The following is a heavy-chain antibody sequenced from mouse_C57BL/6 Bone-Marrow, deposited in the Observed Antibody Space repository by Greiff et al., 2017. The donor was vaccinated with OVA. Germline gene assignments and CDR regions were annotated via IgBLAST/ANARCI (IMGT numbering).Heavy chain of an antibody. CDR1: GYSITSGYY. CDR2: ISYDGSN. J-gene: IGHJ4*01. Sequence: EVQLQESGPGLVKPSQSLSLTCSVTGYSITSGYYWNWIRQFPGNKLEWMGYISYDGSNNYNPSLKNRISITRDTSKNQFFLKLNSVTTEDTSTYYCAREGDGNYLYYYAMDYWGQGTSVTVSS. V-gene: IGHV3-6*01. CDR3: AREGDGNYLYYYAMDY. D-gene: IGHD2-1*01.